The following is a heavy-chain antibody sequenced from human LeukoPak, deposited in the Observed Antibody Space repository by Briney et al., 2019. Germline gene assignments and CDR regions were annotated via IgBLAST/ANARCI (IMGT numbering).Heavy chain of an antibody. CDR1: GYRFTSYW. J-gene: IGHJ4*02. CDR3: ARASYCSSTSCYAGFIDY. V-gene: IGHV5-51*01. D-gene: IGHD2-2*01. Sequence: GESLKISCKGSGYRFTSYWIGWVRQMPGKGLEWMGIIYPGDSDTRYSPSFQGQVTISADKSISTAYLQWSSLKASDTAMYYCARASYCSSTSCYAGFIDYWGQGTLVTVSS. CDR2: IYPGDSDT.